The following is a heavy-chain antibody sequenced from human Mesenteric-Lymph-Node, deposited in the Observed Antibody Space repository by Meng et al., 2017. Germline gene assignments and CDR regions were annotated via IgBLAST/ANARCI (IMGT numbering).Heavy chain of an antibody. D-gene: IGHD2-2*01. J-gene: IGHJ4*02. CDR2: INTNTGNP. V-gene: IGHV7-4-1*02. CDR1: GYTFTSYA. Sequence: ASVKVSCKASGYTFTSYAMNWVRQAPGQGLEWMGWINTNTGNPTYAQGFTGRFVFSLDTSVSTAYLQISSLKAEDTAVYYCARAYCSSTSCYGFSSGYWGQGTLVTVSS. CDR3: ARAYCSSTSCYGFSSGY.